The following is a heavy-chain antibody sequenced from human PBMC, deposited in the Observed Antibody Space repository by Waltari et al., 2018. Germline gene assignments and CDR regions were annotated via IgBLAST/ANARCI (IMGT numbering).Heavy chain of an antibody. V-gene: IGHV4-59*01. D-gene: IGHD3-10*01. CDR2: IYDTGTT. Sequence: QVQLQESGPGLVTPSETLSLPCTVSGFSIKPYYWTWIRQSPGEGLEWIGYIYDTGTTNYNPSLQSRVTISLDTSKTQFSLKLSSVTAADTAIYFCTREGDSEGALDIWGQGTMVTVSS. J-gene: IGHJ3*02. CDR3: TREGDSEGALDI. CDR1: GFSIKPYY.